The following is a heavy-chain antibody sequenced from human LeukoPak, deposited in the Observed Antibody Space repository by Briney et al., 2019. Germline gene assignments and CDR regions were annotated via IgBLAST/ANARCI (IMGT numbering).Heavy chain of an antibody. Sequence: SETLSLTCTVSGGSISSYYWSWIRQPPGKGLEWIGYIYTSGSTNYNPSLKSRVTISVDTSKNQFSLKLSSVIAADTAVYYCARRSTSCYTGCWFDPWGQGTLVTVSS. CDR1: GGSISSYY. D-gene: IGHD2-2*02. J-gene: IGHJ5*02. V-gene: IGHV4-4*09. CDR2: IYTSGST. CDR3: ARRSTSCYTGCWFDP.